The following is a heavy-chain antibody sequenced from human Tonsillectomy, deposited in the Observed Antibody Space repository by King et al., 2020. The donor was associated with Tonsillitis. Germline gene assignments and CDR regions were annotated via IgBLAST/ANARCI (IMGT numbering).Heavy chain of an antibody. Sequence: VQLVESGGGLVKPGGSLRLSCAASGFTFSTYSMTWVRQAPGKGLEWVSSISSSSNYIYYADSVKGRFTISRDNAKNSLYLQMNSLRAEDTAVYYCARGEGLYDILPGPLLTHGLDVWGQGPTVTVSS. CDR3: ARGEGLYDILPGPLLTHGLDV. D-gene: IGHD3-9*01. CDR1: GFTFSTYS. CDR2: ISSSSNYI. V-gene: IGHV3-21*01. J-gene: IGHJ6*02.